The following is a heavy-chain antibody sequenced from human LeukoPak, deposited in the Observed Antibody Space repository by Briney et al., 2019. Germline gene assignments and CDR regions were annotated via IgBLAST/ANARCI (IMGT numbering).Heavy chain of an antibody. CDR3: AKGGYGDYYYYGMDV. J-gene: IGHJ6*04. V-gene: IGHV3-30*18. CDR2: ISYDGSNK. CDR1: GFTFSSYG. D-gene: IGHD4-17*01. Sequence: GGSLRLSCAASGFTFSSYGMHWVRQAPGKGLEWVAVISYDGSNKYYADSVKGRFTISRDNSKNTLYPQMSSLRAEDTAVYYCAKGGYGDYYYYGMDVWGKGTTVTVSS.